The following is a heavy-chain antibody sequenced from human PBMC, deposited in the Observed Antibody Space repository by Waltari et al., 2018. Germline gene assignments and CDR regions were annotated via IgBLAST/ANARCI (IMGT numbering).Heavy chain of an antibody. CDR2: INHSGST. J-gene: IGHJ4*02. CDR1: GGSFSGYY. Sequence: QVQLQQWGAGLLKPSETLSLTCAVYGGSFSGYYWSWIRQPPGKGLEWIGEINHSGSTNYNPSLKSRVTIAVDTSKNQFSLKLSSVTAADTAVYYCARVQLVHLFDYWGQGTLVTVSS. D-gene: IGHD6-13*01. CDR3: ARVQLVHLFDY. V-gene: IGHV4-34*01.